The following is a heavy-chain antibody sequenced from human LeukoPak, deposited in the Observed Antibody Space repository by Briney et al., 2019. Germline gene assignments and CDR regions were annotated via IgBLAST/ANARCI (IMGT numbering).Heavy chain of an antibody. CDR2: IKQDGSEK. D-gene: IGHD3-9*01. Sequence: GGSLRLSCAASGFTFSLYWMNWVRRAPGKGLEWVANIKQDGSEKNYVDSVKGRFTISRDNAKNSLYLQMNNLRVEDTAMYYCAGGTGFIIKDWGQETLVTVSS. V-gene: IGHV3-7*03. CDR1: GFTFSLYW. CDR3: AGGTGFIIKD. J-gene: IGHJ4*02.